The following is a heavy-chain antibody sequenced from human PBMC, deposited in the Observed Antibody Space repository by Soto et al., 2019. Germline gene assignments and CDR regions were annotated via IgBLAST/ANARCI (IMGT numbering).Heavy chain of an antibody. J-gene: IGHJ4*02. Sequence: QVQLQESGPGLMKPSGTLSLTCAVSGGSISANWWSWVRQPPGKGLEWIGEIYHNGRTNYNPSLKNRVTMSVDKSQNYFSLNLNPVTAADTAVYYCARHIAVSGTRGFDFWGQGTLVTVSS. CDR1: GGSISANW. CDR3: ARHIAVSGTRGFDF. D-gene: IGHD6-19*01. V-gene: IGHV4-4*02. CDR2: IYHNGRT.